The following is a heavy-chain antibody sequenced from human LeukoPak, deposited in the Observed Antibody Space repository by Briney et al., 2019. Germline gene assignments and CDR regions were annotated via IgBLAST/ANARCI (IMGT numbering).Heavy chain of an antibody. CDR2: IWYDGSNK. Sequence: PGGSLRLSCAASGFTFSSYGMHWVRQAPGKGLGWVAVIWYDGSNKYYADSVKGRFTISRDNSKNTLYLQMNSLRAEDTAVYYCAKDWFMITFGGVIPDYWGQGTLVTVSS. CDR1: GFTFSSYG. D-gene: IGHD3-16*02. CDR3: AKDWFMITFGGVIPDY. V-gene: IGHV3-33*06. J-gene: IGHJ4*02.